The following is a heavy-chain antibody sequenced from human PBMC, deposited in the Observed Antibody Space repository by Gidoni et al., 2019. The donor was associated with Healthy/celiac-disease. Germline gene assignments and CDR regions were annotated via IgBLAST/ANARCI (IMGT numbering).Heavy chain of an antibody. J-gene: IGHJ3*02. CDR3: TTAAPGDIVVVPAAHDAFDI. CDR1: GFTPSTAW. CDR2: SKSKTDGGTT. Sequence: EVQLVESGGGLVKPGGSLRLSCAASGFTPSTAWMHWVRQAPGMGREWDGRSKSKTDGGTTDYAAPVKGRFTISRDDSKNTLYLQMTSLNPEDTAVYYCTTAAPGDIVVVPAAHDAFDIWGQGTMVTVSS. V-gene: IGHV3-15*07. D-gene: IGHD2-2*01.